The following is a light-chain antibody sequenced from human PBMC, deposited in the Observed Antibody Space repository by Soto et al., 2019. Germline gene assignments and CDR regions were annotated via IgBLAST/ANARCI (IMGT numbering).Light chain of an antibody. CDR1: QSTSSW. J-gene: IGKJ1*01. CDR2: KAS. V-gene: IGKV1-5*03. CDR3: KQYNTYPWT. Sequence: DIQMTQSPSTLSASVGDRVTITCRASQSTSSWLAWYQQKPGKAPKILIYKASSLESGVPSRFSGSGSGTESTLTISSLQPEDFATYYCKQYNTYPWTFGQGTKVEIK.